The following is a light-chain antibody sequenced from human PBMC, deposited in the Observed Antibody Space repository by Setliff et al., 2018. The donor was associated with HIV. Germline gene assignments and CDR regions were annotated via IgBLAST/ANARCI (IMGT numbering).Light chain of an antibody. CDR1: SSDVGGYNY. J-gene: IGLJ1*01. CDR3: SSYASTNTLP. V-gene: IGLV2-14*01. Sequence: ALAQPASVSGSPGQSITISCTGTSSDVGGYNYVSWYQQHPGKAPKLIIYEVRNRPSGISNRFSGSKSGNTASLTISGLQAEDEADYYCSSYASTNTLPFGTGTKGTVL. CDR2: EVR.